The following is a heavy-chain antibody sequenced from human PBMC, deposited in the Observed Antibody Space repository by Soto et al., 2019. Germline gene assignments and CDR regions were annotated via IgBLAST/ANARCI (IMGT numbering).Heavy chain of an antibody. D-gene: IGHD4-17*01. V-gene: IGHV1-2*02. Sequence: QVQLVQSGAEVKKPGASVKVSCKTSGYTFAAYYIHWIRQAPGQGLEWMGWINPVSGGTVYAQNFHDRVTMTRDTCISTAYMELRRLNSDDTAVYYCARDPDYGDYWGYFFDSWGQGTPVTVSS. J-gene: IGHJ4*02. CDR3: ARDPDYGDYWGYFFDS. CDR2: INPVSGGT. CDR1: GYTFAAYY.